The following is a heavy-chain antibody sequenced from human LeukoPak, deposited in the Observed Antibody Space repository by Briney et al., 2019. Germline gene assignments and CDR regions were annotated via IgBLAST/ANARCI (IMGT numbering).Heavy chain of an antibody. CDR1: GCTVSSNY. J-gene: IGHJ4*02. CDR3: ARVGGSSRSPFDY. Sequence: GGSLRLSCAATGCTVSSNYMSWVRQAPGKGLEWVSVIYSGGSTYYADSVKGRFTISRDNSKNTLYLQMNSLRAEDTAVYYCARVGGSSRSPFDYWGQGTLVTVSS. V-gene: IGHV3-66*02. CDR2: IYSGGST. D-gene: IGHD6-13*01.